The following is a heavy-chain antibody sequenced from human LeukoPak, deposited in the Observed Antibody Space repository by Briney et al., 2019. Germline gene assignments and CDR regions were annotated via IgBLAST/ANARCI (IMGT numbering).Heavy chain of an antibody. CDR3: ATSRYGSGSYYPIDY. CDR2: INPKSGGT. D-gene: IGHD3-10*01. CDR1: GYTXSAYY. J-gene: IGHJ4*02. Sequence: ASVKVSCKASGYTXSAYYIHGVRRAPGQGLEWMGWINPKSGGTNSAQKFQGRVTMTRDTSISTTYMELSRLTSDDTAVYYCATSRYGSGSYYPIDYWGQGTLVTVSS. V-gene: IGHV1-2*02.